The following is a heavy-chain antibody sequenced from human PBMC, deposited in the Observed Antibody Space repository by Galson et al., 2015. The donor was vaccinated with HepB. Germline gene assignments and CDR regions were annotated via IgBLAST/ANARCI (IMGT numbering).Heavy chain of an antibody. CDR2: ITGSGGST. D-gene: IGHD2-15*01. Sequence: SLRLSCAASGFTFSSCSMNWVRQAPGKGLEWVSTITGSGGSTYYADSVKGRFTISRDNSKNTLYVQMNGLRAEDTAVYYCATLLEPVVASWGQGTLVIVSS. V-gene: IGHV3-23*01. CDR3: ATLLEPVVAS. CDR1: GFTFSSCS. J-gene: IGHJ4*02.